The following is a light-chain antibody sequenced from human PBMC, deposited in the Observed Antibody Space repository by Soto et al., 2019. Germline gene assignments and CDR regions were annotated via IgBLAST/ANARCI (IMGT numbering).Light chain of an antibody. CDR2: DAS. J-gene: IGKJ5*01. CDR1: QSVSTRH. CDR3: QCYDNSPLLT. Sequence: EIVLTQSPGTLSLSPGERATLSCRASQSVSTRHLAWYQQKPGQAPRLLIYDASTRATGIPDRFSGSVSGTDFTLTTSRLEPEDFAVYYCQCYDNSPLLTFGQGTRLEI. V-gene: IGKV3-20*01.